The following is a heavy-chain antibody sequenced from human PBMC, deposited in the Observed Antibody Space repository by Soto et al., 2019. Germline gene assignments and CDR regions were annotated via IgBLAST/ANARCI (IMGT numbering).Heavy chain of an antibody. J-gene: IGHJ5*02. CDR1: GGSMSKFY. D-gene: IGHD4-17*01. CDR2: VYATGTS. V-gene: IGHV4-4*07. CDR3: VRDGSKTLRDCFDP. Sequence: QVQVQESGPGLVKPSETLSLTCSVSGGSMSKFYWSWIRKTAGKGLEWMGRVYATGTSDYNPSLRSRIAMLVDRSTKTFSLRLRSVPAADTGVYYCVRDGSKTLRDCFDPWGQGILVTVSS.